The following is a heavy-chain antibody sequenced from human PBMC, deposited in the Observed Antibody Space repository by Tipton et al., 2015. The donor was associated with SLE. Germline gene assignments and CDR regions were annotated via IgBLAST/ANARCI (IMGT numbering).Heavy chain of an antibody. D-gene: IGHD3/OR15-3a*01. CDR2: IYYSGST. CDR3: ARDGLGISGYFDL. Sequence: TLSLTCTVSGGSISSYYWSWIRQPPGKGLEWIGYIYYSGSTNYNPSLKSRVTISVDTSKNQFSLKLTSVTAADTAVYYCARDGLGISGYFDLWGRGTLVTVSS. CDR1: GGSISSYY. J-gene: IGHJ2*01. V-gene: IGHV4-59*01.